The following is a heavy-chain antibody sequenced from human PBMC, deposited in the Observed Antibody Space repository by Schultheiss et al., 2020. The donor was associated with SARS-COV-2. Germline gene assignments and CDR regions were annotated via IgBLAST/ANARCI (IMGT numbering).Heavy chain of an antibody. Sequence: ASVKVSCKASGYTFTSYAMHWVRQAPGQRLEWMGWINAGNGNTKYSQKFQGRVTITRDMSTSTAYMELRSLRSDDTAVYYCARGLGYCSGGSCNWFDPWGQGTLVTVSS. CDR1: GYTFTSYA. CDR2: INAGNGNT. CDR3: ARGLGYCSGGSCNWFDP. V-gene: IGHV1-3*01. J-gene: IGHJ5*02. D-gene: IGHD2-15*01.